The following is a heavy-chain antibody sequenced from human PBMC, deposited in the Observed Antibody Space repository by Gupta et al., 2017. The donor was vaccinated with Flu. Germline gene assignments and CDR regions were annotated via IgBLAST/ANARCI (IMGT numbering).Heavy chain of an antibody. CDR2: IGRRGNDI. CDR3: ARLTADQYYYGMDV. V-gene: IGHV3-48*03. J-gene: IGHJ6*02. Sequence: GLEWLSYIGRRGNDIYYADSVKGRFTVSRDNAKNSLYLQMNSLRVEDTGVYYCARLTADQYYYGMDVWGQGTTVTVSS. D-gene: IGHD2-21*02.